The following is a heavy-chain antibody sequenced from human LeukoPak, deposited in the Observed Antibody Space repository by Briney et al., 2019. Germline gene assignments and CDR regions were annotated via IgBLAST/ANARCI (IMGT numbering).Heavy chain of an antibody. J-gene: IGHJ4*02. CDR2: IGGGGVRT. D-gene: IGHD6-19*01. Sequence: PGGSLRLSCVASGLTFSTCAMSWVRQAPGKGLEWVSAIGGGGVRTYYADSVKGRFTISRDNSKDTLFLQMNSLRAEDTAVYYCAKASRQGAVASPLDYWGQGTLVTVSS. CDR1: GLTFSTCA. CDR3: AKASRQGAVASPLDY. V-gene: IGHV3-23*01.